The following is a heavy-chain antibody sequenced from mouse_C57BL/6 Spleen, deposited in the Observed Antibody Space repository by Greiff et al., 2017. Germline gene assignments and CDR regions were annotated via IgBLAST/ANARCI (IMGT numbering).Heavy chain of an antibody. CDR1: GFSLSTSGMG. J-gene: IGHJ3*01. Sequence: QVTLKVSGPGILQSSQTLSLPCSFSGFSLSTSGMGVSWIRQPSGKGLEWLAHIYWDDDKRYNPSLKSRLTIPKDTSRNQVFLKITSVDTADTATYYCALSYYGYDAYWGQGTLVTVSA. V-gene: IGHV8-12*01. CDR3: ALSYYGYDAY. D-gene: IGHD2-2*01. CDR2: IYWDDDK.